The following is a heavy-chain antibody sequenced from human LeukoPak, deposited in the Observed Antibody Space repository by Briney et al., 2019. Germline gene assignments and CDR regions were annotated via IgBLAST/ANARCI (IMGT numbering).Heavy chain of an antibody. V-gene: IGHV3-15*01. CDR1: GFTLSNAW. CDR3: TTDRGIAARPLFDF. D-gene: IGHD6-6*01. J-gene: IGHJ4*02. CDR2: IKSKTDGGTT. Sequence: GGSLRLSCAASGFTLSNAWMGWVRQAPGKGLEWIGRIKSKTDGGTTDYAAPVKGRFTISRDDSKSTLYLQLNSLKSDDTAEYYCTTDRGIAARPLFDFWGQGMLVTVSS.